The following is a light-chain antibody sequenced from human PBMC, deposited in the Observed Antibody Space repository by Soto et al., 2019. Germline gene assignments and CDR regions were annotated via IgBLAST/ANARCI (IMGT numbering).Light chain of an antibody. CDR1: QSVGRRY. Sequence: IVLTQSPGTLSLSPGERATLSCRASQSVGRRYLAWYQQKPGQAPMLLIYYTSERASDIPDRFSGSGSGTDFTLTISRLVPEDFAVYYCQYQGTFGGGTKVEIK. J-gene: IGKJ4*01. CDR2: YTS. V-gene: IGKV3-20*01. CDR3: QYQGT.